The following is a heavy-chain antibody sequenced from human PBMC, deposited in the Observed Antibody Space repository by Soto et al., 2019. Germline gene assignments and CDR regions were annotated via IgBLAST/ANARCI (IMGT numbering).Heavy chain of an antibody. CDR3: ARGLAYSGYDSNWFDP. D-gene: IGHD5-12*01. CDR2: IYYSGST. V-gene: IGHV4-39*01. CDR1: GGSISSSSYY. J-gene: IGHJ5*02. Sequence: PSETLSLTCTVSGGSISSSSYYWGWIRQPPGKGLEWIGSIYYSGSTYYNPSLKSRVTISVDTSKNQFSLKLSSVTAADTAVYYCARGLAYSGYDSNWFDPWGQGTMVTVYS.